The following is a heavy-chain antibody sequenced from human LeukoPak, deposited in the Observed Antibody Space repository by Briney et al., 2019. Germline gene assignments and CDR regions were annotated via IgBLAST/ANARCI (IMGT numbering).Heavy chain of an antibody. D-gene: IGHD3-10*01. Sequence: GGSVRLSCAASGFTFSVYTMNWVRQAPGKGLEGVSSISSSSSFISYADSVKGRFTISRDNAKDSLFLQMSDLRADDTAAYLCYKNRHSGSSDFDYWGQGTLVTVSS. CDR1: GFTFSVYT. CDR2: ISSSSSFI. V-gene: IGHV3-21*01. J-gene: IGHJ4*02. CDR3: YKNRHSGSSDFDY.